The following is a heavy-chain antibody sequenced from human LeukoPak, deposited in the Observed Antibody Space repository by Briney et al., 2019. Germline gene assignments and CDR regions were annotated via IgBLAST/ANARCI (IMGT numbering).Heavy chain of an antibody. CDR2: TSFDGTGQ. CDR3: AKDGAWGLLTSNYFDY. J-gene: IGHJ4*02. Sequence: PGGSLRLSCTASGFTFSRYAMHWVRQAPGKGLEWVALTSFDGTGQYYAEFVKGRFTISRDNSKNTLSLQMNSLRVEDTAVYYCAKDGAWGLLTSNYFDYWGQGTLVTVSS. D-gene: IGHD1-26*01. V-gene: IGHV3-30-3*01. CDR1: GFTFSRYA.